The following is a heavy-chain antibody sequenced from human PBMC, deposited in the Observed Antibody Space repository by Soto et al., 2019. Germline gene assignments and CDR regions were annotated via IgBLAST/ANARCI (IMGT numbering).Heavy chain of an antibody. CDR3: ARRQDGYNDY. D-gene: IGHD1-20*01. CDR2: IYYSGST. Sequence: SETLSLTCTVSGGSISSYYWSWIRQPPGKGLEWIGYIYYSGSTNYNPSLKSRVTISVDTSKNQFSLKLSSVTAADTAVYYCARRQDGYNDYWGQGTRVTVSS. J-gene: IGHJ4*02. V-gene: IGHV4-59*08. CDR1: GGSISSYY.